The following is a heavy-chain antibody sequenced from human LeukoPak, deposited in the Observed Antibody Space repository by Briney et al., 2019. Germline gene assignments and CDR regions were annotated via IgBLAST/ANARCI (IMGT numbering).Heavy chain of an antibody. D-gene: IGHD1-14*01. CDR1: GFNSKDHA. Sequence: PGVSLRLSCVVSGFNSKDHAMHWVRQAPGKGLEWVSGIYWSSSGTGYADSVKGRFTVSRDSAKNSLYLQMNSLRPEDTALYYCVKDMNPEGADVWGQGTTVTVSS. J-gene: IGHJ6*02. V-gene: IGHV3-9*02. CDR2: IYWSSSGT. CDR3: VKDMNPEGADV.